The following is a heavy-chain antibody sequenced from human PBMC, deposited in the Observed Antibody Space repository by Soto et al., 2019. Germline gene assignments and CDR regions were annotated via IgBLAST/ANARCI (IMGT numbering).Heavy chain of an antibody. CDR1: GFTFSSYG. CDR3: ARDRGYSYGFPDY. J-gene: IGHJ4*01. D-gene: IGHD5-18*01. CDR2: LWHDGSNK. Sequence: GGSLRLSCAASGFTFSSYGMHWVRQAPGKGLEWVAVLWHDGSNKYYPDSVEGRFTISRDNSNNTLYLQMNGLRAEDTAVYYCARDRGYSYGFPDYWGHGTLVTVSS. V-gene: IGHV3-33*01.